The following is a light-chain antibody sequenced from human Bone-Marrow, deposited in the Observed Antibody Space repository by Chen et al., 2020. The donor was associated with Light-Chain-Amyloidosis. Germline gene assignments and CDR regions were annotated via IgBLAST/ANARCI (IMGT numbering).Light chain of an antibody. V-gene: IGLV2-14*01. CDR1: SSDVGGDNH. CDR3: SSYNITNTLV. CDR2: EVT. J-gene: IGLJ1*01. Sequence: QSALTQPASVSGSPGQSITISCTGTSSDVGGDNHVSWYQQHPDKAPKLMIYEVTNRPSWVPDRFSGSKYDNTASLTISGLQTEDEADYFCSSYNITNTLVFGSGTRVTVL.